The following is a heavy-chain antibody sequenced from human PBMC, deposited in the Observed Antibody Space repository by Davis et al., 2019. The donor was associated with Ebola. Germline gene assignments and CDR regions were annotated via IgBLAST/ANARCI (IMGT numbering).Heavy chain of an antibody. CDR3: ARRGYSYGYRAKFDP. D-gene: IGHD5-18*01. V-gene: IGHV4-34*01. Sequence: SETLSLTCAVYGGSFSGYYWSWIRQPPGKGLEWIGEINHSGSTNYNPSLKSRVTISVDTSKNQFSLKLSSVTAADTAVYYCARRGYSYGYRAKFDPWGQGTLVTV. J-gene: IGHJ5*02. CDR1: GGSFSGYY. CDR2: INHSGST.